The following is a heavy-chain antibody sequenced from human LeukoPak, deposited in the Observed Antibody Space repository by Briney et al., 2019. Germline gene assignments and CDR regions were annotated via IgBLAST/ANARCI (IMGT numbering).Heavy chain of an antibody. J-gene: IGHJ2*01. V-gene: IGHV3-23*01. Sequence: HTGGSLRLSCAASGFTFSGYAMSWVRQAPGKGLEWVSAISGSGGSTYYADSVKGRFTISRDNSKNTLYLQMNSLRAEDTAVYYCAKANYGDYRTYFDLWGRGTLVTVSS. CDR1: GFTFSGYA. D-gene: IGHD4-17*01. CDR2: ISGSGGST. CDR3: AKANYGDYRTYFDL.